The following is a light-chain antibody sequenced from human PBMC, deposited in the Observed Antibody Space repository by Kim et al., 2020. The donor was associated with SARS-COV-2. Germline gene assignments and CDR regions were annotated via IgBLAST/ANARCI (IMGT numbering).Light chain of an antibody. CDR1: GEKS. V-gene: IGLV3-1*01. CDR2: QDN. J-gene: IGLJ2*01. CDR3: QTWDSTTVI. Sequence: GEKSTCWYQQKSGQSPVVVIYQDNKRPSGMTERFSGSSSGNTATLTISGTQPMDEADYYCQTWDSTTVIFGGGTKLTVL.